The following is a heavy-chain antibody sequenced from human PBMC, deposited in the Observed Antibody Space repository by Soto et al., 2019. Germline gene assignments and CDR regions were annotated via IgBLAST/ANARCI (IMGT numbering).Heavy chain of an antibody. J-gene: IGHJ5*02. V-gene: IGHV4-30-2*01. Sequence: SETLSLTCAVSGGSISSSSYSWSWIRQPPGKGLEWIGYIYHSGSTYYNPSLKSRVTISVDRSKNQFSLKLSSVTAADTAVYYCARVPDRWGQGTLVTVSS. D-gene: IGHD2-2*01. CDR1: GGSISSSSYS. CDR2: IYHSGST. CDR3: ARVPDR.